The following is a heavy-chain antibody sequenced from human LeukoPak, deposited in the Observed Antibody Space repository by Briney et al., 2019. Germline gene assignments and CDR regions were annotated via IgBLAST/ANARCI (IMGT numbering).Heavy chain of an antibody. Sequence: SETLSLTCTVSGGSISSSSYYWGWIRQPPGKGLEWIGSIYYSGSTYYNPSLKSRVTISVDTSKNQFSLKLTSVTAADTAVYYCARSKAYSGYFDYWGQGTLVTVSS. CDR2: IYYSGST. D-gene: IGHD4-11*01. V-gene: IGHV4-39*07. J-gene: IGHJ4*02. CDR1: GGSISSSSYY. CDR3: ARSKAYSGYFDY.